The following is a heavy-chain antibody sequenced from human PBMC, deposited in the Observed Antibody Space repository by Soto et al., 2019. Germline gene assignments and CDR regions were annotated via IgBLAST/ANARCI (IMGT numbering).Heavy chain of an antibody. CDR1: GGTFSSYA. V-gene: IGHV1-69*13. D-gene: IGHD3-3*01. CDR2: INPIFGTA. J-gene: IGHJ6*02. Sequence: SPVKVSCKASGGTFSSYAISWVRQAPGQGLEWMGGINPIFGTANYAQKFQGRVTITADESTSTAYMELSSLRSEDTAVYYCARGLSTLSIFGVVTTYYHYYGMDVWGQGSTVTVP. CDR3: ARGLSTLSIFGVVTTYYHYYGMDV.